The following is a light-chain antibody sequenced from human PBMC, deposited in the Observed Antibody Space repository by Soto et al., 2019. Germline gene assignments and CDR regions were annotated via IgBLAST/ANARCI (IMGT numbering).Light chain of an antibody. V-gene: IGKV1-27*01. CDR2: AAS. CDR3: QKYNSAPLT. Sequence: DIQMTQSPSSLSASLGDRVTITCRPSQGIGVYLAWFQQKPGKVPKLLIYAASTLQSGVPSRFSGSGSGTDFTLTISSLQPEDFATYYCQKYNSAPLTFGGGTKVEIK. J-gene: IGKJ4*01. CDR1: QGIGVY.